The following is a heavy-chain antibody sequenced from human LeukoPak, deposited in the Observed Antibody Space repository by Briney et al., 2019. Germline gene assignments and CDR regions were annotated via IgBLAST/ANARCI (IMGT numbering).Heavy chain of an antibody. CDR1: AFIFSHYG. Sequence: GRSLRLSCAASAFIFSHYGMHWVRQVPGKGLEWVAVIWANGNDKYYIDSVKGRFTVSRDNSKNTLYLQMNSLRAEGTAVYYCAKDLKYSSSSFDYWGQGTLVTVSS. J-gene: IGHJ4*02. D-gene: IGHD6-6*01. CDR3: AKDLKYSSSSFDY. V-gene: IGHV3-33*06. CDR2: IWANGNDK.